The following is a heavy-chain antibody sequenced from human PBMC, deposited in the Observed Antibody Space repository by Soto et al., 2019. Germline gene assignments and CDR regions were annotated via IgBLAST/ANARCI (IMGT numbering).Heavy chain of an antibody. J-gene: IGHJ4*02. V-gene: IGHV3-30*18. Sequence: PWGSLRLSCAASGFIFSTYGIHWVRHSPFKGLEWVAVISYDEKNKYYADSVKGRFTISRDKSKNTLYLQMNSLRTEDTAVYYCAKGGGGSYLYFDYWGQGTLVTVSS. CDR2: ISYDEKNK. CDR3: AKGGGGSYLYFDY. CDR1: GFIFSTYG. D-gene: IGHD1-26*01.